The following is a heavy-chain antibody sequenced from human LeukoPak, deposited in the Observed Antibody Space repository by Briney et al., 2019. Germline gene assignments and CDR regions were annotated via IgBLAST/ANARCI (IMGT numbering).Heavy chain of an antibody. V-gene: IGHV3-21*01. CDR1: GFPFSSYS. D-gene: IGHD5-18*01. CDR3: ARDLYSYGYYCFDY. J-gene: IGHJ4*02. Sequence: GGSLRLSCAPSGFPFSSYSMKWVRQAPGKGREWVSSISSSSSYIYYADSVKGRFTISRDNSKNTVYLQMNSLRAEDTAVYYCARDLYSYGYYCFDYWGQGTLVTVSS. CDR2: ISSSSSYI.